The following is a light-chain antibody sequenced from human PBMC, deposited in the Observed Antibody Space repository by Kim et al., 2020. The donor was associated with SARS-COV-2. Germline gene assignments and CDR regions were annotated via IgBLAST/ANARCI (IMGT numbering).Light chain of an antibody. CDR2: GAS. CDR3: QQYGSSPLT. CDR1: QSVSSSY. Sequence: SPGERASLSCRASQSVSSSYLAWYQQKPGQAPRLLIYGASSRATGIPDRFSGSGSGTDFTLTISRLEPEDFAVYYCQQYGSSPLTFGGGTKVDIK. J-gene: IGKJ4*01. V-gene: IGKV3-20*01.